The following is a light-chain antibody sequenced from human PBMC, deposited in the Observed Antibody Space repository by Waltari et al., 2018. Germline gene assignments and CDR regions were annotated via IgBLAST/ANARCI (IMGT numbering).Light chain of an antibody. CDR2: GNN. V-gene: IGLV1-40*01. CDR1: SSNIGAGPA. Sequence: QSVLTQPPSMSGAPGQRVTISCPGRSSNIGAGPAVTWSQVFPGTAPKLLIYGNNNRPSGVPDRFSGSKSDTSASLAIGGLQAEDEADYYCQSFDIRLSGGVVFGGGTKVTVL. CDR3: QSFDIRLSGGVV. J-gene: IGLJ3*02.